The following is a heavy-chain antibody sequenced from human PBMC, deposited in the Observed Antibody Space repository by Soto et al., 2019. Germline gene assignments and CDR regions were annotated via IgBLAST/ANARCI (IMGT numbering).Heavy chain of an antibody. CDR3: ARAFTIFGVVKSPGMDV. CDR1: GFTFSSYA. V-gene: IGHV3-30-3*01. CDR2: ISYDGSNK. Sequence: GGSLRLSCAASGFTFSSYAMHWVRQAPGKGLEWVAVISYDGSNKYYADSVKGRFTISRDNSKNTLYLQRNSLRAEDTAVYYCARAFTIFGVVKSPGMDVWGQGTTVTVSS. D-gene: IGHD3-3*01. J-gene: IGHJ6*02.